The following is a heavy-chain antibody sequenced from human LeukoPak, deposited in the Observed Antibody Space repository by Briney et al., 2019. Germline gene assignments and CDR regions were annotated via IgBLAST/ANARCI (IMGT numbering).Heavy chain of an antibody. CDR2: ISSSSSYI. Sequence: GGSLRLSCAASGFTFSSYSMNWVRQAPGKGLEWVSSISSSSSYIYYADSVKGRFTISRDNAKNSLYLQMSSLRAEDTAVYYCARDFEQQLVPSFDYWGQGTLVTVSS. V-gene: IGHV3-21*01. J-gene: IGHJ4*02. CDR1: GFTFSSYS. CDR3: ARDFEQQLVPSFDY. D-gene: IGHD6-13*01.